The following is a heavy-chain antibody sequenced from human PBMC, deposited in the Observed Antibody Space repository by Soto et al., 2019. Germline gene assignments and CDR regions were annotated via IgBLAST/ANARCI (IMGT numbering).Heavy chain of an antibody. CDR2: IYYSGST. D-gene: IGHD2-8*01. V-gene: IGHV4-30-4*01. J-gene: IGHJ6*02. Sequence: SQSMSRTCTVAGGSISSGDYYCSWIRQPPGKGLEWIGFIYYSGSTSYNPSLKSRVTISVDTSKNQFSLKLSSVTAADTAVYYCARDVWVYDYYYGIDVWGQGNTVTVSS. CDR1: GGSISSGDYY. CDR3: ARDVWVYDYYYGIDV.